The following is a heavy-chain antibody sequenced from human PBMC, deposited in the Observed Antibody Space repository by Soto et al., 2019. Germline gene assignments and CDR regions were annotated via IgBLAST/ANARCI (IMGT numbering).Heavy chain of an antibody. CDR1: GGSISPYY. CDR3: ARDHPHSYGVYYFDY. J-gene: IGHJ4*02. CDR2: IYSSGST. V-gene: IGHV4-59*01. Sequence: SETLSLTCTVSGGSISPYYWTWVRQYPGKGLEWIGYIYSSGSTHYNPSLQNRVTISIDTSKNQVSLKVNSVTAADTAVYYCARDHPHSYGVYYFDYWGQGTPVTVSS. D-gene: IGHD5-18*01.